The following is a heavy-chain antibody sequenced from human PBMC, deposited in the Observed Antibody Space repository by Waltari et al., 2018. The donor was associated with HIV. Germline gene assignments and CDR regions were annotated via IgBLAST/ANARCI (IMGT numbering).Heavy chain of an antibody. Sequence: QLQLQESGPGLVKPSETLSLPCSVSGDSISSSSYYWGWVRQPPGKGREWIGSSFYTGSTYYNPSLKSRVTISVDTSRNRFSLKRSSVTAADTAVYYCARHGRMGGGTHRRYFDYWGQGTLVTVSS. CDR2: SFYTGST. J-gene: IGHJ4*02. D-gene: IGHD3-16*01. V-gene: IGHV4-39*01. CDR3: ARHGRMGGGTHRRYFDY. CDR1: GDSISSSSYY.